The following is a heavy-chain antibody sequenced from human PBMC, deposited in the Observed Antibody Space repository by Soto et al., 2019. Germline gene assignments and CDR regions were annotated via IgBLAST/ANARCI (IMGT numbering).Heavy chain of an antibody. Sequence: QLQLQESGPGLVKPSETLSLTCTVSGDSISSSTYYWGWIRQPPGKGLEWIGSMFNSATTHYNPSLKSRVTISEDTSKNQFSLKLSSVTAADTAVYYCARHFYSGFAYWGQGIIITVSS. J-gene: IGHJ4*02. CDR2: MFNSATT. CDR3: ARHFYSGFAY. D-gene: IGHD2-21*01. CDR1: GDSISSSTYY. V-gene: IGHV4-39*01.